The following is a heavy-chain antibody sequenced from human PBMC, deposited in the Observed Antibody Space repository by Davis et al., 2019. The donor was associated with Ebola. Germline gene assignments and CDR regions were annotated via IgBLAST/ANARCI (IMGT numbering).Heavy chain of an antibody. J-gene: IGHJ6*02. D-gene: IGHD3-22*01. CDR1: GFTFSSYG. CDR2: ISYDGSNK. Sequence: GGSLRLSCAASGFTFSSYGMHWVRQAPGKGLEWVAVISYDGSNKYYADSVKGRFTISRDNSKNTLYLQMNSLRAEDTAVYYCATALRTYYYDSSGYKTYYYGMDVWGQGTTVTVSS. V-gene: IGHV3-30*03. CDR3: ATALRTYYYDSSGYKTYYYGMDV.